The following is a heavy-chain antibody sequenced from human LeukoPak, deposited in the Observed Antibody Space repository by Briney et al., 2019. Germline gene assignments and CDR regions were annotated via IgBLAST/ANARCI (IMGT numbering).Heavy chain of an antibody. CDR1: GLTISTHD. D-gene: IGHD5-18*01. CDR2: ISRSGGSI. Sequence: PGGSLRLSCAASGLTISTHDMTWVRQAPGKGLEWVTLISRSGGSIEYADSVKGRFTISRDNSKNMLFLQMNSLRAEDTAIYYCAPLSRDYSYASYHWVQGTLVTVSS. J-gene: IGHJ4*02. V-gene: IGHV3-23*01. CDR3: APLSRDYSYASYH.